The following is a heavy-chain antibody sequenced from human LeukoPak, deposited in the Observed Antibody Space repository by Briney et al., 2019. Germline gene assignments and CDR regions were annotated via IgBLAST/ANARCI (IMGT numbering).Heavy chain of an antibody. J-gene: IGHJ4*02. CDR3: ARGYRYFDWLLDDY. CDR1: GFTFSSYE. D-gene: IGHD3-9*01. V-gene: IGHV3-48*03. Sequence: GGSLRLSCAASGFTFSSYEMNWVRQAPGKGLEWVSYISSSGSTIYYADSVKGRFTISRDNAKNSLYLQMNSPRAEDTAVYYCARGYRYFDWLLDDYWGQGTLVTVSS. CDR2: ISSSGSTI.